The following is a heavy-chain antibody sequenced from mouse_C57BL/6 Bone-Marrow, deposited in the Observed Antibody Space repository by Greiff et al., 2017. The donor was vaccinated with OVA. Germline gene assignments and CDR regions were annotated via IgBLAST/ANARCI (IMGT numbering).Heavy chain of an antibody. CDR3: ARASYYYVYYFDY. CDR1: GFTFSSYA. Sequence: DVQLVESGGGLVKPGGSLKLFCAASGFTFSSYAMSWVRQTPEKRLEWVATISDGGSYTYYPDNVKGRFTISRDNAKNNLYLQMSHLKSEDTAMYYCARASYYYVYYFDYWGQGTTLTVSS. D-gene: IGHD1-1*01. V-gene: IGHV5-4*01. J-gene: IGHJ2*01. CDR2: ISDGGSYT.